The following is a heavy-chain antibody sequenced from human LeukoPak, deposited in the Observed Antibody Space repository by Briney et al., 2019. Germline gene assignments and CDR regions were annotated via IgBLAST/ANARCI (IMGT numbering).Heavy chain of an antibody. D-gene: IGHD2-8*01. CDR1: GFTFSTYE. V-gene: IGHV3-48*03. CDR3: TRVGQSYSTSGQALDH. Sequence: GGSLRLSCAASGFTFSTYEINWVRQAPGNGLEWISYISGSADTAYYADSVKGRFTMSRDNARNSLYLQMNSLGAEDTAVYYCTRVGQSYSTSGQALDHWGQGTLVTVSS. J-gene: IGHJ4*02. CDR2: ISGSADTA.